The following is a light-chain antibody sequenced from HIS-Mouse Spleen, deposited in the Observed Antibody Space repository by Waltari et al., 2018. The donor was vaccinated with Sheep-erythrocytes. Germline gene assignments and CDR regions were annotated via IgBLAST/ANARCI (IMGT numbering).Light chain of an antibody. J-gene: IGLJ3*02. CDR3: CSYAGSSTPWV. V-gene: IGLV2-23*01. Sequence: QSALTQSASVSGSPGQSLTISCTGTSSDVGIYNLVSWYQQHPGKAPKLMIYEGSKRPSGVSNRFSGSKSGNTASLTISGLQAEDEADYYCCSYAGSSTPWVFGGGTKLTVL. CDR2: EGS. CDR1: SSDVGIYNL.